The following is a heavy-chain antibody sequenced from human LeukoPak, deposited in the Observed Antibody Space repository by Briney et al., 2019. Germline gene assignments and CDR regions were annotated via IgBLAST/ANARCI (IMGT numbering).Heavy chain of an antibody. CDR3: AKDRPDPYFDY. CDR1: GFTFSSYG. CDR2: IRSDGSVE. V-gene: IGHV3-30*02. J-gene: IGHJ4*02. Sequence: GGSRRLSLAASGFTFSSYGMHWVRRAPAKGLEWVAFIRSDGSVEYYADSVKGRFTISRDNSKNTLYLQMNSLRTDDTAVYYCAKDRPDPYFDYWGQGTLVTVSS.